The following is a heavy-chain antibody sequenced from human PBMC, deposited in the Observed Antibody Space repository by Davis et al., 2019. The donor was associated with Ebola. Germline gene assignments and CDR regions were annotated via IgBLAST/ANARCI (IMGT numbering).Heavy chain of an antibody. V-gene: IGHV3-30-3*01. CDR1: GFTFSSYA. CDR2: ISYDGSNK. D-gene: IGHD3-3*01. Sequence: GESLKISCAASGFTFSSYAMHWVRQAPGKGLEWVAVISYDGSNKYYADSVKGRFTISRDNSKNTLYLQMNSLRAEDTAVYYCARDLGYYDFWSGYYTYYYGMDVWGQGTTVTVSS. J-gene: IGHJ6*02. CDR3: ARDLGYYDFWSGYYTYYYGMDV.